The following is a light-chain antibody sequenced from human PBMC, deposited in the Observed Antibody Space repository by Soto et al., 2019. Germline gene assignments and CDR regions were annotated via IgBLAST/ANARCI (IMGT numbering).Light chain of an antibody. J-gene: IGKJ1*01. V-gene: IGKV3-20*01. CDR3: QQYGSSGT. CDR1: HSVSSN. CDR2: GAS. Sequence: EIVVTESPGTLSLSPGERASLSCRASHSVSSNLAWYQQKPGQAPRLLIYGASNRATGIPDRFSGSGSGTDFTLTISRLEPEDFAVYYCQQYGSSGTFGQGTKV.